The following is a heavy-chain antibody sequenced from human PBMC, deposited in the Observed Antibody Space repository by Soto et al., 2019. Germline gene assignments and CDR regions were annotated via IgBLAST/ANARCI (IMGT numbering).Heavy chain of an antibody. V-gene: IGHV3-30*03. J-gene: IGHJ4*02. CDR3: DHNVDGSPFEY. Sequence: QVQLVESGGGVVQPGRSLTVSCAASGFTFRNYGMHWVRQPPGKGLEWVAVISYDGNDRHYTDSVKGRFTISRDNSKKTLSLQMTSLRAEDTAVYYCDHNVDGSPFEYWGQGTLVTVSS. CDR2: ISYDGNDR. CDR1: GFTFRNYG.